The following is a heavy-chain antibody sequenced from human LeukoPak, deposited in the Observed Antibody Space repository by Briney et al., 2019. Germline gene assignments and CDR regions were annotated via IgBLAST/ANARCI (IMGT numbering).Heavy chain of an antibody. Sequence: GGSLRLSCAASVCSFSNYSMHWVRKAPWKGLEWVSAISGSGGSTYYADSVKGRFTISRDNSKNTLYLQMNSLRAEDTAVYYCAKDWRGTEANWFDPWGQGTLVTVSS. D-gene: IGHD1-1*01. J-gene: IGHJ5*02. CDR1: VCSFSNYS. CDR3: AKDWRGTEANWFDP. CDR2: ISGSGGST. V-gene: IGHV3-23*01.